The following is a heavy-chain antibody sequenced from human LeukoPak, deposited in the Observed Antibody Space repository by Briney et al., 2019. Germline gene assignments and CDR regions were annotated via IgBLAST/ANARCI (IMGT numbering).Heavy chain of an antibody. D-gene: IGHD3-10*01. CDR3: ARLKRSWFVDY. CDR2: INHSGST. V-gene: IGHV4-34*01. Sequence: SETLSLTCAVYGGSFSGYYWSWIRQPPGKGLEWIGEINHSGSTNYNPSLKSRVTISVDTSKNQFSLKLSSVTAADTAVYYCARLKRSWFVDYWGQGTLVTVSS. CDR1: GGSFSGYY. J-gene: IGHJ4*02.